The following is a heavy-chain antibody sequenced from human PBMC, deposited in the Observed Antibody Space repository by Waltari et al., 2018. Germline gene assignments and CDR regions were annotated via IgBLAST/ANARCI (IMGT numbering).Heavy chain of an antibody. CDR1: GGSFSGYY. J-gene: IGHJ4*02. V-gene: IGHV4-34*01. CDR2: INHSGST. Sequence: QVQLQQWGAGLLKPSATLSLTCAVDGGSFSGYYWSWIRQPPGKGLECIGEINHSGSTNYNPSLKSRVTISVDTSKNQFSLKLSSVTAADTAVYYCARRPLWFGELGFDYWGQGTLVTVSS. CDR3: ARRPLWFGELGFDY. D-gene: IGHD3-10*01.